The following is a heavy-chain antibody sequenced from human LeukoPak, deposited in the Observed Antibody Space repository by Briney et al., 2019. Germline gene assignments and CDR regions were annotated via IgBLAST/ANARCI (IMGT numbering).Heavy chain of an antibody. V-gene: IGHV3-74*01. D-gene: IGHD3-16*01. J-gene: IGHJ4*02. CDR3: ARDGVNLD. CDR1: GFTFSRYW. Sequence: PGGSLRLSCAASGFTFSRYWMHWVRQVPGKGLVGVSRINPDATIITYTDSVRGRFTISRDNAKNSLYLQMNSLRAEDTAVYYCARDGVNLDWGQGTLVTVSS. CDR2: INPDATII.